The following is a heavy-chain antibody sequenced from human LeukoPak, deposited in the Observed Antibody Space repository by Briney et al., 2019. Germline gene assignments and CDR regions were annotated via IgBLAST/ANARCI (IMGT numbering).Heavy chain of an antibody. D-gene: IGHD3-22*01. CDR1: RYTFTGYY. Sequence: ASVKVSCKASRYTFTGYYMHWVRQAPGQGLEWMGWINPNSGGTNYAQKFQGRVTMTRDTSISTAYMELSRLRSDDTAVYYCARDHTGYDSSGYYLESTFDYWGQGTLVTVSS. J-gene: IGHJ4*02. V-gene: IGHV1-2*02. CDR3: ARDHTGYDSSGYYLESTFDY. CDR2: INPNSGGT.